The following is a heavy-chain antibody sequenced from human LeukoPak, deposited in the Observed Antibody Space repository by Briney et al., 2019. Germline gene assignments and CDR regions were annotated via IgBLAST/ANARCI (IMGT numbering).Heavy chain of an antibody. V-gene: IGHV3-48*01. CDR1: GFTFRTYS. J-gene: IGHJ6*03. Sequence: AGGSLRLSCAASGFTFRTYSMNWVRQAPGKALEWVSYISGSSSTIYYADSVKGRFTISRDNAKNSLYLQMNSLRAEDTAVYYCARVDSYYYYYMDVWGKGATVTVSS. CDR3: ARVDSYYYYYMDV. CDR2: ISGSSSTI.